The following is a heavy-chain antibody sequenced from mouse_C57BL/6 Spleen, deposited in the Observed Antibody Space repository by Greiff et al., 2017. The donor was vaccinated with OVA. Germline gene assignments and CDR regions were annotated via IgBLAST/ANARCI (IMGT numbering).Heavy chain of an antibody. CDR3: ARGSTTIVSTRAMDY. CDR1: GYTFTSYW. Sequence: QVQLQQSGAELVKPGASVKLSCKASGYTFTSYWMHWVKQRPGQGLEWIGMIHPNSGSTNYNEKFKSKATLTVHKSSSTAYMQLSSRTSEDSAVYYYARGSTTIVSTRAMDYWGQGTSVTVSS. CDR2: IHPNSGST. D-gene: IGHD1-1*01. J-gene: IGHJ4*01. V-gene: IGHV1-64*01.